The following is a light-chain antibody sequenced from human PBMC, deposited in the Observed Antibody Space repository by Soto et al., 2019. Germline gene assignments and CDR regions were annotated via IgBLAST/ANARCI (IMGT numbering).Light chain of an antibody. V-gene: IGLV2-14*01. Sequence: QSVLTQPAPLSGSPGQSITISCTGTSSDIGAYDYVSWFQQHPGKAPKLLIHEVSNRPSGVSNRFSGSKSGNTASLTISGLQAEDEADYYCLSKTSTISYVFGTGTKVTVL. CDR2: EVS. J-gene: IGLJ1*01. CDR1: SSDIGAYDY. CDR3: LSKTSTISYV.